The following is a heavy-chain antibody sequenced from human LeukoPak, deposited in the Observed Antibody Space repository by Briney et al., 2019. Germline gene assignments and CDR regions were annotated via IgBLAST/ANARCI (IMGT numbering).Heavy chain of an antibody. J-gene: IGHJ4*02. CDR1: GFTFSSYG. CDR2: ISSSSSYI. CDR3: ARSDIVLMVYAIEDFDY. D-gene: IGHD2-8*01. V-gene: IGHV3-21*01. Sequence: GGSLRLSCAASGFTFSSYGMHWVRQAPGKGLEWVSSISSSSSYIYYADSVKGRFTISRDNAKNSLYLQMNSLRAEDTAVYYCARSDIVLMVYAIEDFDYWGQGTLVTVSS.